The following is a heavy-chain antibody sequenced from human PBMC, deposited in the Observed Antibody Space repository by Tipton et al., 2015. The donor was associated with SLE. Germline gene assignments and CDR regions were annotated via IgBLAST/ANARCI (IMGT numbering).Heavy chain of an antibody. V-gene: IGHV3-53*01. Sequence: SLRLSCAASGFSVSSSYMSWVRQAPGKGLEWVSLIYRGGTTYHSDSVKGRFTISRENAKNSFYLQMNSLRAADTAVYYCAREGGGGGLEALDIWGQGTMVTVSS. D-gene: IGHD2-15*01. CDR2: IYRGGTT. CDR3: AREGGGGGLEALDI. J-gene: IGHJ3*02. CDR1: GFSVSSSY.